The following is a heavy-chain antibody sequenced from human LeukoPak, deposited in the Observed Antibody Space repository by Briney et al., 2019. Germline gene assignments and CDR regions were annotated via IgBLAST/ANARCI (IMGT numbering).Heavy chain of an antibody. V-gene: IGHV3-64D*06. CDR1: GFTFSSYA. Sequence: GGSPRLSCSASGFTFSSYAMHWVRQAPGKGLEYVSAISSNGGSTYYADSVKGRFTISRDNSKNTLYLQMSSLRAEDTAVYYCVKGYCSSTSCYVGHFDYWGQGTLVTVSS. CDR2: ISSNGGST. J-gene: IGHJ4*02. CDR3: VKGYCSSTSCYVGHFDY. D-gene: IGHD2-2*01.